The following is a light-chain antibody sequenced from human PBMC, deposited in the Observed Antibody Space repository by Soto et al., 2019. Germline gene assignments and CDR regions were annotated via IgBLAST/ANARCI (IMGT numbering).Light chain of an antibody. Sequence: QSVLTQPASVSGSPGQSITISCTVTSSDVGGYNYVSWYRQHPGKASKLMIYEVSNRPSRVSNRFSGSKSGNTASLTISGLQAEDEADYYCSSYTRSSTPYDYGNGTKVTVL. CDR3: SSYTRSSTPYD. CDR1: SSDVGGYNY. CDR2: EVS. V-gene: IGLV2-14*01. J-gene: IGLJ1*01.